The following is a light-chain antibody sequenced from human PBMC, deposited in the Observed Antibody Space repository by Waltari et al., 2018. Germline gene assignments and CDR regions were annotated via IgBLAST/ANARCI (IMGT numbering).Light chain of an antibody. CDR3: QQSYRDVGFR. Sequence: DIQMTQSPSSLSASVGDRVTITCRAAQRISSYLNWYQVKPGKAPKLLIYSTSTLQNGVASRFSGSGAGTQFTLTISGLQPEDFATYYCQQSYRDVGFRFGQGTKL. CDR2: STS. V-gene: IGKV1-39*01. J-gene: IGKJ2*03. CDR1: QRISSY.